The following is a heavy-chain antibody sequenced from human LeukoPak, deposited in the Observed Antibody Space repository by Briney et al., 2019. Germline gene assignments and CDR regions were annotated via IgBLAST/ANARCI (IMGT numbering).Heavy chain of an antibody. V-gene: IGHV4-59*12. D-gene: IGHD2-2*01. CDR3: ARLDILVPRAVEWFDP. J-gene: IGHJ5*01. Sequence: PSETLSLTCTVSGGSISSYYWSWIRQPPGKGLEWIGYIYYSGSTNYNPSLKSRVTISVDTSKNHISLRLRSVTAADTAVYYCARLDILVPRAVEWFDPWGQGTVVTVSS. CDR1: GGSISSYY. CDR2: IYYSGST.